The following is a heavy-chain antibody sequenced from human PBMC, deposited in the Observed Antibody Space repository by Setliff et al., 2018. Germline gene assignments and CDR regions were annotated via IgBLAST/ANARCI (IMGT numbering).Heavy chain of an antibody. CDR2: IHTSGST. V-gene: IGHV4-4*08. CDR3: ARARYCSGGSCYWTWFGP. Sequence: SETLSLTCTVSGGSFSGYYWSWIRQPPGKGLEWIGYIHTSGSTNYSPSLKSRVTISVDSSINQFSLKLNSVTAADTAVYYCARARYCSGGSCYWTWFGPWGQGTLVTVSS. J-gene: IGHJ5*02. CDR1: GGSFSGYY. D-gene: IGHD2-15*01.